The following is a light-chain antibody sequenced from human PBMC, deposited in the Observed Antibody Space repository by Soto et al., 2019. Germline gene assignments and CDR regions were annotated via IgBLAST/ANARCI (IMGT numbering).Light chain of an antibody. CDR3: QHYGGLWT. Sequence: DIQMTQSPSTLSASVGDRVTITCRASQSIGNRLDGYQQKPGKAPKVLIYDASSLESGVPSRFSGSGSGTEFILSISSLQPDDFATYWCQHYGGLWTFGQGTKVESK. V-gene: IGKV1-5*01. J-gene: IGKJ1*01. CDR1: QSIGNR. CDR2: DAS.